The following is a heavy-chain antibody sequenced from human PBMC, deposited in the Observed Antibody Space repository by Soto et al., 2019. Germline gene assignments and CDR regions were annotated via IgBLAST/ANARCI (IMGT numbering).Heavy chain of an antibody. CDR1: GYTFTSYG. J-gene: IGHJ4*02. D-gene: IGHD3-22*01. Sequence: ASVKVSCKASGYTFTSYGISWVRQAPGQGLEWMGWISAYNGNTNYAQKLQGRVTMTTDTSTSTAYMELRSLRSDDTAVYYCARNANYYDSSGYWILMDYWGQGTLVTVSS. CDR2: ISAYNGNT. V-gene: IGHV1-18*01. CDR3: ARNANYYDSSGYWILMDY.